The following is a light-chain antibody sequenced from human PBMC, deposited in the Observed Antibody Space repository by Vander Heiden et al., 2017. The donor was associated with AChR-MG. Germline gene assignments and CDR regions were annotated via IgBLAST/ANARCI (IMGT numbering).Light chain of an antibody. V-gene: IGKV2-28*01. CDR2: SDN. CDR1: HSSLHSNGFTF. J-gene: IGKJ2*01. Sequence: DSVMTQSPPYLPVSLGEPASFPCRSRHSSLHSNGFTFLVWYLQKPGQPAQLLIYSDNSRAAGIPDRFSGSGSGTEFILKIRRVEAEDVGIYYCMQSQQTPRTFGQGTKVEIK. CDR3: MQSQQTPRT.